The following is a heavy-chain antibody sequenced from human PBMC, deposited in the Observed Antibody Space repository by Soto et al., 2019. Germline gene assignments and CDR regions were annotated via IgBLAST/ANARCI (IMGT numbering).Heavy chain of an antibody. J-gene: IGHJ4*02. V-gene: IGHV1-3*01. CDR3: ARDPSDIVATIDSDY. D-gene: IGHD5-12*01. CDR1: GYTFTSYA. Sequence: QVQLVQSGAEVKKPGASVKVSCKASGYTFTSYAMHCVRQAPGQRLEWMGWINAGNGNTKYSQKFQGRVTITRDTSASTAYMELSSLRSEDTAVYYCARDPSDIVATIDSDYWGQGTLVTVSS. CDR2: INAGNGNT.